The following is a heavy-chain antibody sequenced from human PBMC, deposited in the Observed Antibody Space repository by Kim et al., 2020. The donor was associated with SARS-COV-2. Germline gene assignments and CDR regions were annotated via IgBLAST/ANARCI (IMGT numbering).Heavy chain of an antibody. CDR1: GGSFSGYY. CDR2: INHSGST. J-gene: IGHJ6*02. Sequence: SETLSLTCAVYGGSFSGYYWSWIRQPPGKGLEWIGEINHSGSTNYNPSLKSRVTISVDTSKNQFSLKLSSVTAADTAVYYCARGLVVVPAAMDQLKDYYYYGMDVWGQGTTVTVSS. CDR3: ARGLVVVPAAMDQLKDYYYYGMDV. D-gene: IGHD2-2*01. V-gene: IGHV4-34*01.